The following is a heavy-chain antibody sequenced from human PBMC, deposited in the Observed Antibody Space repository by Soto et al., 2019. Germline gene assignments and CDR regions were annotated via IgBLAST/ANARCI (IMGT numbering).Heavy chain of an antibody. V-gene: IGHV1-18*04. J-gene: IGHJ4*02. CDR1: GYFFTTYG. D-gene: IGHD3-3*01. CDR2: ISPYNGNT. Sequence: GASVKVSCKASGYFFTTYGISWVRQAPGQGLEWMGWISPYNGNTKYAQSFQGRVTMTTDTSTYTAYMELRSLRSDDPAVYYCARDFGSDLSAPGAVFDYWGQGTAVTVSS. CDR3: ARDFGSDLSAPGAVFDY.